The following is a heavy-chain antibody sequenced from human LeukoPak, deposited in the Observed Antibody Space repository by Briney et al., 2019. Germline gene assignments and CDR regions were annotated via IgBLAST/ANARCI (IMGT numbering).Heavy chain of an antibody. CDR3: ATSYDMGWLIGY. CDR2: IKQDGSEK. Sequence: GGALRLSCAASGFTFGDTWMNWVRQVPGQGLEGVANIKQDGSEKCYVASVKCRFTISRDNGKSSLYLQMNSLRAEDTALYYCATSYDMGWLIGYWGQGTLVTVSS. V-gene: IGHV3-7*03. J-gene: IGHJ4*02. CDR1: GFTFGDTW. D-gene: IGHD3/OR15-3a*01.